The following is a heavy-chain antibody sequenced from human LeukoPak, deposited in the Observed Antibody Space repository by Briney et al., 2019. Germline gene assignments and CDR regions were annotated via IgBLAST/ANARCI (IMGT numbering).Heavy chain of an antibody. D-gene: IGHD3-10*01. V-gene: IGHV1-2*02. Sequence: ASVKVSCKASGYTFTGYYMHWVRQAPGQGLEWMGWINPNSGGTNYAQKFQGRVTMTRDTSISAAYMELSRLTSNDTAVYYCARGSYYYGSGSHYCMDVWGKGTTVTVSS. CDR3: ARGSYYYGSGSHYCMDV. J-gene: IGHJ6*03. CDR1: GYTFTGYY. CDR2: INPNSGGT.